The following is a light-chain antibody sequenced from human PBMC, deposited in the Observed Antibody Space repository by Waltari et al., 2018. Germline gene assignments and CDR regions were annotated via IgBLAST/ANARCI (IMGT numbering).Light chain of an antibody. CDR2: WAS. Sequence: DIVMTQSPHSLAVSLGERATINRKSSQSVLYSSNNKNYLGWYQHKPGQPPKPLISWASTRESGVPDRFSGSGSGTDFTLTISSLQAEDVAVYYCQQYYSIPLTFGGGTRVEIK. CDR3: QQYYSIPLT. V-gene: IGKV4-1*01. J-gene: IGKJ4*01. CDR1: QSVLYSSNNKNY.